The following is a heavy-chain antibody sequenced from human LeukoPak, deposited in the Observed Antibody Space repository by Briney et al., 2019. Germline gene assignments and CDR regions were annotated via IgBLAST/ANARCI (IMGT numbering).Heavy chain of an antibody. Sequence: GGSLRLSCAASGFTFSGSAMHWVRQASGKGLEWVGRIRSKANSYATAYAASVKGRFTISRDDSKNTAYLQMNSLKTEDTAVYYCTGAVAATEYFQHWGQGTLVTVSS. CDR3: TGAVAATEYFQH. CDR1: GFTFSGSA. J-gene: IGHJ1*01. D-gene: IGHD6-19*01. V-gene: IGHV3-73*01. CDR2: IRSKANSYAT.